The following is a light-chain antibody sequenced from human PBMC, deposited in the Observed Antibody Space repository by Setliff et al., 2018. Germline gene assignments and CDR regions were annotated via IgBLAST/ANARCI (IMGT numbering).Light chain of an antibody. V-gene: IGLV2-14*01. CDR1: SSDVGGYNY. J-gene: IGLJ1*01. Sequence: QSVLTQPASVSGSPGQSTTISCTGTSSDVGGYNYVSWYQQHPGKAPKLMIYDVSKRPSGVSNRFSGSKSGNTASLTISGLQAEDEADYYCSSYISSSTFVFGTGTKVTV. CDR3: SSYISSSTFV. CDR2: DVS.